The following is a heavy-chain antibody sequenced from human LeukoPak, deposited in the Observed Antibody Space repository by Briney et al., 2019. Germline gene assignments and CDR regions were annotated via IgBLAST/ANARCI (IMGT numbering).Heavy chain of an antibody. CDR1: GYTFTSYG. V-gene: IGHV1-18*01. Sequence: ASVKVSCKASGYTFTSYGISWVRQAPGQGLEWMGRISAYNGNTNYAQKLQGRVTMTTDTSTSTAYMELRSLRSDDTAVYYCAGPHVARPYREKYFQHWGQGTLVTVSS. J-gene: IGHJ1*01. CDR3: AGPHVARPYREKYFQH. D-gene: IGHD1-26*01. CDR2: ISAYNGNT.